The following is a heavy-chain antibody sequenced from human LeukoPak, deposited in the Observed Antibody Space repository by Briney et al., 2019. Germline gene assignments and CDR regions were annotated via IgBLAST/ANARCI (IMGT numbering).Heavy chain of an antibody. CDR2: ISGSGGST. CDR3: AKDEDDYGDYVNAFDI. D-gene: IGHD4-17*01. Sequence: GSLRLSCAASGFTFSSYAMSWVRQAPGKGLEWVSAISGSGGSTYYADSVKGRFTISRDNSKNTLYLQMNSLRAEDTAVYYCAKDEDDYGDYVNAFDIWGQGTMVTVSS. V-gene: IGHV3-23*01. J-gene: IGHJ3*02. CDR1: GFTFSSYA.